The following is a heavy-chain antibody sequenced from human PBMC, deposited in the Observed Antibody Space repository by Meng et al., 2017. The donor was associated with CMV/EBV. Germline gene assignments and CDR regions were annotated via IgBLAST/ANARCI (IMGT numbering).Heavy chain of an antibody. J-gene: IGHJ5*02. V-gene: IGHV2-5*02. D-gene: IGHD6-13*01. CDR3: AHKGRRMAAAGINWFDP. Sequence: QITLKESGPTLVQPTQTLTLTCTFSGFSLSTSGVGVGWIRQPPGKALEWLALIYWDDDKRYSPSLKSRLTITKDTSKNQVVLTMTNMDPVDTATYYCAHKGRRMAAAGINWFDPWGQGTLVTVSS. CDR2: IYWDDDK. CDR1: GFSLSTSGVG.